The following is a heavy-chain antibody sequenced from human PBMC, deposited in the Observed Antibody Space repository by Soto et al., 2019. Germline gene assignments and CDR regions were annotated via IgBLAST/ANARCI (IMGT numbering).Heavy chain of an antibody. J-gene: IGHJ6*02. CDR3: ARSQGSSTSLEIYYYYYYGMDV. Sequence: QVPLVQSGAEVKKPGSSVKVSCKASGGTFSSYAISWERQAPGQGLEWMGGIIPISGTANYAQKFQGRVTITADESTSTAYMELSSLRSEDTAVYYCARSQGSSTSLEIYYYYYYGMDVWGQGTTVTVSS. V-gene: IGHV1-69*01. CDR1: GGTFSSYA. D-gene: IGHD2-2*01. CDR2: IIPISGTA.